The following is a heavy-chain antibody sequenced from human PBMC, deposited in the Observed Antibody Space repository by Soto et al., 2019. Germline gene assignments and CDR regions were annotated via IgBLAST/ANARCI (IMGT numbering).Heavy chain of an antibody. Sequence: SETLSLTCTVSGGSISSYYWSWIRQPAGKGLEWIGRIYTSGSTNYNPSLKSRVTMSVDTSKNQFSLKLSSVTAADTAVYYCASSVRVYDILTGYYNGPWFDPWGQGTLVTVSS. D-gene: IGHD3-9*01. J-gene: IGHJ5*02. CDR3: ASSVRVYDILTGYYNGPWFDP. V-gene: IGHV4-4*07. CDR2: IYTSGST. CDR1: GGSISSYY.